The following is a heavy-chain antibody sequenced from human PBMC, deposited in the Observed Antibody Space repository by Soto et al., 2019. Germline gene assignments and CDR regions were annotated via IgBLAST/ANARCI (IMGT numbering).Heavy chain of an antibody. D-gene: IGHD3-22*01. V-gene: IGHV4-39*01. CDR3: ARLGREYDSSGYAFDS. CDR1: CGSISSSSYY. Sequence: SETLSLTCTVSCGSISSSSYYRGWIRQPPGKGLEWIGIIYYSGSTYYNPSLESRVTISVDTSKNQFSLKLSSVTAADTAVYYCARLGREYDSSGYAFDSWGQGTLVTVSS. J-gene: IGHJ4*02. CDR2: IYYSGST.